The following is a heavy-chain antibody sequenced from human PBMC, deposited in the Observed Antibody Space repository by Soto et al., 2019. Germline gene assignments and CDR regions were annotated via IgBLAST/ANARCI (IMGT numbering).Heavy chain of an antibody. CDR3: AKVVKYDVLTGYYKGHDYYGMDV. Sequence: QLLESGGGLVQPGGSLRLSCAASGFTFSIYSMNWVRQAPGKWLEWVSLISGSGGSTHYADSVEGRFTISRDNSKNTLYLEMDSLRAEDTAVYYCAKVVKYDVLTGYYKGHDYYGMDVW. J-gene: IGHJ6*01. CDR1: GFTFSIYS. D-gene: IGHD3-9*01. V-gene: IGHV3-23*01. CDR2: ISGSGGST.